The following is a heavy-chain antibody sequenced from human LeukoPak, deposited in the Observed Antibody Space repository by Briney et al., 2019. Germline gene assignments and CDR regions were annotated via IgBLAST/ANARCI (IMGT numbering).Heavy chain of an antibody. D-gene: IGHD2-2*01. J-gene: IGHJ4*02. CDR2: INEDGSKI. CDR3: ARDQRYCSSSSCPWEPFDY. V-gene: IGHV3-7*05. Sequence: GGSLRLSCEASGFRLDNYWMTWVRQAPGKGLEWVADINEDGSKIYSLDSVKGRFTISRDNAKNSLSLQLNTLRAEDTAVYYCARDQRYCSSSSCPWEPFDYWGQGTLVTVSS. CDR1: GFRLDNYW.